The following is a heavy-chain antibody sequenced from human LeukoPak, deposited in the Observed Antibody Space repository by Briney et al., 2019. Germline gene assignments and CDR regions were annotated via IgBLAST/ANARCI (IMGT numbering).Heavy chain of an antibody. CDR1: GFTFSTHA. D-gene: IGHD2/OR15-2a*01. CDR3: VSRADASVFYYFDF. Sequence: GGSLKLSCTGSGFTFSTHAMTWIRQAPGQGPEWASSISGNGRTTYYSDSVRGRFTISRDNSRNTLYLQMNSLRADDTAVYYCVSRADASVFYYFDFWGLGTLVTVPS. CDR2: ISGNGRTT. J-gene: IGHJ4*02. V-gene: IGHV3-23*01.